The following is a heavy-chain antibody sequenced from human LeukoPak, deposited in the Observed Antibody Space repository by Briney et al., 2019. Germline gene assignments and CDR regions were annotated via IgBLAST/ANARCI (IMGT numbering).Heavy chain of an antibody. CDR1: GGSLSGFY. V-gene: IGHV4-34*01. CDR2: MNPSGRT. J-gene: IGHJ4*02. CDR3: ARGLKPYCTNGVCYTGDF. D-gene: IGHD2-8*01. Sequence: PSETLSLTCGVYGGSLSGFYWYWIRHPPGKGLEWIGEMNPSGRTTYNPSLKSRVSMSLDTSKNQFSLKLSSVTAADTAVYYCARGLKPYCTNGVCYTGDFWGQGTLVTVSP.